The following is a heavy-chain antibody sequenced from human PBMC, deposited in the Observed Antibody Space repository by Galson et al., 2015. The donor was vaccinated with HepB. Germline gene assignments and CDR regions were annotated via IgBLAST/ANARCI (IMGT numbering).Heavy chain of an antibody. Sequence: SLRLSCAASRFTFSSYWMSWVRQAPGKGLEWVANIEQDGSEKYYVDSVKGRFTISRDNAKNSLYLQMNSLRAEDTAVYYCARATTVLRKISAFDIWGQGTMVTVSS. CDR1: RFTFSSYW. V-gene: IGHV3-7*03. J-gene: IGHJ3*02. D-gene: IGHD3-3*01. CDR2: IEQDGSEK. CDR3: ARATTVLRKISAFDI.